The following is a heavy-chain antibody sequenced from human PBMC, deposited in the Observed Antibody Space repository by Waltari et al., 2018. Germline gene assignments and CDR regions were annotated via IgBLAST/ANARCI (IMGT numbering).Heavy chain of an antibody. CDR1: EFTVPSYA. CDR3: ARDYCDRTNCHGMDV. D-gene: IGHD3-22*01. J-gene: IGHJ6*02. V-gene: IGHV3-30*04. CDR2: ISYNARNI. Sequence: QVQLVASGGGVVRPGRSLGRSGEASEFTVPSYAMHWVRQAPGKGLEWVAVISYNARNIYYVDSVKGRFTISRDNSKNTLYLQMNSLRAEDTAVYYCARDYCDRTNCHGMDVWGQGTTVTVSS.